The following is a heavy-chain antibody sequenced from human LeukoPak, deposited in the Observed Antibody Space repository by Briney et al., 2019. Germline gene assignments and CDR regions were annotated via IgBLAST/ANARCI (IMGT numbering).Heavy chain of an antibody. CDR2: IFSSGDP. V-gene: IGHV4-59*08. CDR1: GGSINNVY. CDR3: VRHPSRGTAGYAFDH. Sequence: SETLSLTCTVSGGSINNVYWGWIRQPPGKGLEWIAYIFSSGDPNYNPSLKSRVTISVDTSKNQFSLQMNSLTAADTAVYYCVRHPSRGTAGYAFDHWGQGILVTVSS. J-gene: IGHJ4*02. D-gene: IGHD5-12*01.